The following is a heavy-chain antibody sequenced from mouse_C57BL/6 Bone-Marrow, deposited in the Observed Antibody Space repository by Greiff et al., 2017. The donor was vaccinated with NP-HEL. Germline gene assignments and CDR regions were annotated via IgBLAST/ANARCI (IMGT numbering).Heavy chain of an antibody. J-gene: IGHJ4*01. V-gene: IGHV14-4*01. CDR2: IDPENGDT. Sequence: EVQLQQSGAELVRPGASVKLSCTASGFNIKDDYMHWVKQRPEQGLEWIGWIDPENGDTEYASKFQGKATITADTSSNTAYLQLSSLTSEDTAVYYCTPHFYAMDYWGRGTSVTVSA. CDR3: TPHFYAMDY. CDR1: GFNIKDDY.